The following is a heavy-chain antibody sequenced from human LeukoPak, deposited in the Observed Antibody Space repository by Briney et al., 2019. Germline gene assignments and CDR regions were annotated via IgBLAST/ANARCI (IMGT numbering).Heavy chain of an antibody. J-gene: IGHJ6*04. V-gene: IGHV4-34*01. CDR3: AREGGDSYYYYYGMDV. Sequence: SETLSLTCAVYGGSLSGYYWSWIRQTPGKGLEWIGEINHSGSTNYNPSLKSRVTISVDTSKNQFSLKLSSVTAADTAVYYCAREGGDSYYYYYGMDVWGKGTTVTVSS. CDR1: GGSLSGYY. D-gene: IGHD1-26*01. CDR2: INHSGST.